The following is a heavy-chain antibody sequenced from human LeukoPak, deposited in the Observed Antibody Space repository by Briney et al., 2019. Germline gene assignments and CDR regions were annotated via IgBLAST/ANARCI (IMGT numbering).Heavy chain of an antibody. V-gene: IGHV3-64*05. CDR3: VKKFASGAYPYDY. CDR2: ISSGGGIT. J-gene: IGHJ4*02. CDR1: GFTFSTSP. D-gene: IGHD3-10*01. Sequence: PGGSLRLSCSASGFTFSTSPMHWVRQAPGRRLEHVSGISSGGGITDYADSVKGRFIISRDNSKNTLYVQMSSLRVEDTAVYYCVKKFASGAYPYDYWGQGILVTVSS.